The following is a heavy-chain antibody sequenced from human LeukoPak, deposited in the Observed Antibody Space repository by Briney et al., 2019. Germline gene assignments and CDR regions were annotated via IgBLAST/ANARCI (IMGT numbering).Heavy chain of an antibody. D-gene: IGHD1-1*01. V-gene: IGHV4-59*12. CDR3: ARSHEGNAPYELIFDY. CDR1: GGSISSYY. J-gene: IGHJ4*02. Sequence: PSETLSLTCTVSGGSISSYYWSWIRQPPGKGLEWIGYIYYSGSTYYNPSLKSRVTISVGTSKNQFSLKLSSVTAADTAVYYCARSHEGNAPYELIFDYWGQGTLVTVSS. CDR2: IYYSGST.